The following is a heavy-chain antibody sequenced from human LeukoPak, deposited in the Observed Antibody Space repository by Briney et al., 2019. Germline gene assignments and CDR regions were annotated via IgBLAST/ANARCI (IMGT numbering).Heavy chain of an antibody. J-gene: IGHJ4*02. Sequence: SETLSLTCAVYGGSFSGYYWSWIRQPPGKGLEWIGEINHSGSTNYNPSLKSRVTISVDTSKNQLSLKLSSVTAADTAVYYCARQKYLRGPDVEYFDYWGQGTLVTVSS. CDR2: INHSGST. CDR3: ARQKYLRGPDVEYFDY. V-gene: IGHV4-34*01. CDR1: GGSFSGYY. D-gene: IGHD5/OR15-5a*01.